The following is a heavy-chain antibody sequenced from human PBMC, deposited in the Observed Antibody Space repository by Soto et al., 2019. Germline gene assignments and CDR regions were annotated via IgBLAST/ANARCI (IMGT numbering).Heavy chain of an antibody. V-gene: IGHV5-51*01. Sequence: PGESLKISCKGSGYSFTSYWIGWVRQMPGKGLEWMGIIYPGDSDTRYSPSFQGQVTISADKSISTAYLQWSRLKASDTAMYYCARQICSGGSCYRPGYYYYMDVWGKGTTVTVSS. D-gene: IGHD2-15*01. CDR3: ARQICSGGSCYRPGYYYYMDV. J-gene: IGHJ6*03. CDR2: IYPGDSDT. CDR1: GYSFTSYW.